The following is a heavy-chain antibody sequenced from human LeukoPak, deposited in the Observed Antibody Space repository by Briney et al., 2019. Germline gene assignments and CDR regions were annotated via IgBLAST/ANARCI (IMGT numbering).Heavy chain of an antibody. J-gene: IGHJ5*02. V-gene: IGHV4-38-2*02. D-gene: IGHD3-9*01. CDR1: GYSISSGYY. CDR2: IYHSGST. Sequence: SGTLSLTCTVSGYSISSGYYWGWIRQPPGKGLEWIGSIYHSGSTYYNPSLKSRVTISVDTSKNQFSLKLSSVTAADTAVYYCARERREGYDILTGYSAWFDPWGQGTLVTVSS. CDR3: ARERREGYDILTGYSAWFDP.